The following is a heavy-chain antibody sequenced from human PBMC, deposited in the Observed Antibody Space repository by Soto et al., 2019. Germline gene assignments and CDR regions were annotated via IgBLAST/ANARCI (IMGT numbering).Heavy chain of an antibody. CDR2: IIPIFGTA. CDR1: GGTFSSYA. Sequence: QVQLVQSGAEVKKPGSSVKVSCKASGGTFSSYAISWVRQAPGQGLEWMGGIIPIFGTANYAQKFQGRVTITADESTSTAYMELSSLRSEDTAMYYCASGGYYDSSGYYFDAFDIWGQGTMVTVSS. J-gene: IGHJ3*02. CDR3: ASGGYYDSSGYYFDAFDI. D-gene: IGHD3-22*01. V-gene: IGHV1-69*01.